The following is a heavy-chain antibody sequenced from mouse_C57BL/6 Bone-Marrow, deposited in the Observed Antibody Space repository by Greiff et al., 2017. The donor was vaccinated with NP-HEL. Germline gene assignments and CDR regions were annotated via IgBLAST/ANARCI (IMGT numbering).Heavy chain of an antibody. CDR3: ARPLMDY. CDR1: GFTFSDYY. J-gene: IGHJ4*01. Sequence: EVKLMESGGGLVQPGGSLKLSCAASGFTFSDYYMYWVRQTPEKRLEWDAYISNGGGSTYYPDTVKGRFTISRDNAKNTLYLQMSRLKSEDTAMYYCARPLMDYWGQGTSVTVSS. CDR2: ISNGGGST. V-gene: IGHV5-12*01.